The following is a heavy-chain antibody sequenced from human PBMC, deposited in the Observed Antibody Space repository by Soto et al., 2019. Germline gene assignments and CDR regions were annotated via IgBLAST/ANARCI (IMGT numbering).Heavy chain of an antibody. J-gene: IGHJ4*02. CDR3: ARRWGYSFDY. Sequence: QLQLQESGPGLVKPSETLSLTCTVSGGSISSYYWGWIRRPPGKGLEWIGSIYYSGSTYYNPSLKGGVTISVDTSKNQFSLKLSSVAAADTAVYYCARRWGYSFDYWGQGTLVTVSS. CDR2: IYYSGST. D-gene: IGHD7-27*01. V-gene: IGHV4-39*01. CDR1: GGSISSYY.